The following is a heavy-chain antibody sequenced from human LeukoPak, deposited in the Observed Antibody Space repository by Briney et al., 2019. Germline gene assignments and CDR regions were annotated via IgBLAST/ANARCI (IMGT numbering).Heavy chain of an antibody. CDR2: ISSGGST. V-gene: IGHV3-23*01. D-gene: IGHD5-18*01. CDR1: GFTFNNYA. Sequence: GGSLRLSCAAAGFTFNNYAMSWVRQAPGKGLKWVSGISSGGSTYYADSVKGRFTISRDNSKNTLYLQMNSLRAEDTAVYYCARIRGYSYGSDYWGQGTLVTVSS. J-gene: IGHJ4*02. CDR3: ARIRGYSYGSDY.